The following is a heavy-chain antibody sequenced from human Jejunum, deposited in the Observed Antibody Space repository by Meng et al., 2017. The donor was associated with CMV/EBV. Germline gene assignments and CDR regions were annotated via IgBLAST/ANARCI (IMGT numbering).Heavy chain of an antibody. CDR2: IHPSGDT. J-gene: IGHJ4*02. Sequence: QVHLVQSGAEVRKPGASVTVSCRSSGYSFTTYYIQWVRQAPGQGLEWMGEIHPSGDTGYAQNFQGRVTMTTDKSTTTVYMTLSSLRSDDTAVYYCARTRFSSSRWSPVHNWGQGTLVTVSS. CDR1: GYSFTTYY. D-gene: IGHD6-13*01. V-gene: IGHV1-46*01. CDR3: ARTRFSSSRWSPVHN.